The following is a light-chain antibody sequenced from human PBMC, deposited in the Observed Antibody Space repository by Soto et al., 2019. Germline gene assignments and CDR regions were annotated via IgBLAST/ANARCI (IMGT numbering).Light chain of an antibody. V-gene: IGKV1-8*01. CDR3: QQYYSYPPWT. J-gene: IGKJ1*01. CDR2: AAS. Sequence: AIRMTPSPSSFSASTGDRVTITCRASQGIGSYLAWYQQKPGKAPKLLIYAASTLQSGVPSRFSGSGSGTDFTLTISCLQSEDFATYYCQQYYSYPPWTFGQGTKVDIK. CDR1: QGIGSY.